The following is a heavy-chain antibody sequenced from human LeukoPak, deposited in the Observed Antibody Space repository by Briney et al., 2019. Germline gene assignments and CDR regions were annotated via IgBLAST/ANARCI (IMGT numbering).Heavy chain of an antibody. V-gene: IGHV3-74*01. CDR1: GFTFSSYW. D-gene: IGHD5-24*01. J-gene: IGHJ4*02. Sequence: PGGSLRLSCAASGFTFSSYWMHWVRQAPGKGLVWVSRINSDGSSTSYADSVKGRFTISRDNAKNTLYLQMNSLRAEDTAVYYCARGFVEMATLYYFDYWGQGTLVTVSS. CDR2: INSDGSST. CDR3: ARGFVEMATLYYFDY.